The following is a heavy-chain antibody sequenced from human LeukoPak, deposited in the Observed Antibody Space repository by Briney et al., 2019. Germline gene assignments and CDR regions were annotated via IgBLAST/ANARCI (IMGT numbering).Heavy chain of an antibody. V-gene: IGHV3-33*01. D-gene: IGHD6-19*01. CDR2: IWYDGSNK. CDR3: ARWRAGITVAVDY. Sequence: GGSLRLSCAASGFTFSNYGIHWVRQAPGKGLEWVALIWYDGSNKFYADSVKGRFTISRDNSKNTLYLQMNSLRAEDTAVYYCARWRAGITVAVDYWGQGTLVTVSS. CDR1: GFTFSNYG. J-gene: IGHJ4*02.